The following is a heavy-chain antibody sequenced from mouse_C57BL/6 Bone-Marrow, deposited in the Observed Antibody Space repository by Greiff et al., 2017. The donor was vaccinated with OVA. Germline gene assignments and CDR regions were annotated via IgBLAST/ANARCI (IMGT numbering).Heavy chain of an antibody. V-gene: IGHV1-66*01. D-gene: IGHD2-1*01. J-gene: IGHJ4*01. Sequence: VQLQQPGPELVKPGASVKISCKASGYSFTIYYIHWVKQRPGQGLEWIGWIYPGSGNTKYNEKFKGKATLTADTSSSTAYMQLSSLTSKDSAVYDCAGGNYGGWAMDYWGQGTAVTVSS. CDR2: IYPGSGNT. CDR3: AGGNYGGWAMDY. CDR1: GYSFTIYY.